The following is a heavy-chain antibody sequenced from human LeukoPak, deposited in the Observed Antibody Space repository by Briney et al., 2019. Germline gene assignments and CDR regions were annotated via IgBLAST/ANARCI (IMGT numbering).Heavy chain of an antibody. Sequence: PSETLSLTCTVSGGSISSSSYYWGWIRQPPGKGLEWIGSISYSGSTYYNPSLKSRVTISVDTSKNQFSLKLSSVTAADTAVYYCARGYYYDSGGYENYMDVWGKGTTVTISS. J-gene: IGHJ6*03. CDR2: ISYSGST. D-gene: IGHD3-22*01. CDR3: ARGYYYDSGGYENYMDV. V-gene: IGHV4-39*01. CDR1: GGSISSSSYY.